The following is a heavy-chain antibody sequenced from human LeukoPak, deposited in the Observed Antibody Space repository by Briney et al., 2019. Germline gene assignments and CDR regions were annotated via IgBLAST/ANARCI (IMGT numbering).Heavy chain of an antibody. V-gene: IGHV3-9*01. D-gene: IGHD2-15*01. CDR1: GFTFDDYA. CDR3: ARLSEDIFLADY. CDR2: LSWNSGSI. J-gene: IGHJ4*02. Sequence: GGSLRLSCAASGFTFDDYAMHWVRQAPGKGLEWVSSLSWNSGSIGYADSVKGRFTISRDNAKNSLYLQMNSLRAEDTAVYYCARLSEDIFLADYWGQGTLVTVSS.